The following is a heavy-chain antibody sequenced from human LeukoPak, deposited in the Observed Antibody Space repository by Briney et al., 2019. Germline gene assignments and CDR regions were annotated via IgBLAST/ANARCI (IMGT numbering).Heavy chain of an antibody. CDR2: IKLDGSEK. Sequence: PGGSLRLSCVASGFPFGKYWMSWVRQAPGKWLEWVANIKLDGSEKNYVESVKGPFTISRDNTKNSLYLQMNSLRAEDTAVFYCARDQDDTWSRSGNFDSWGQGTLVIVS. V-gene: IGHV3-7*03. CDR1: GFPFGKYW. J-gene: IGHJ4*02. D-gene: IGHD3-3*01. CDR3: ARDQDDTWSRSGNFDS.